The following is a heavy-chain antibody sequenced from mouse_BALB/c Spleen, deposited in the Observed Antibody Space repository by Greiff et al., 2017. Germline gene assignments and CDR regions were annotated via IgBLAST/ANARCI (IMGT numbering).Heavy chain of an antibody. CDR2: IRNKANGDTT. D-gene: IGHD1-1*01. V-gene: IGHV7-3*02. J-gene: IGHJ4*01. CDR1: GFTFTDYY. CDR3: ARDIGYYGSMDY. Sequence: EVKLVESGGGLVQPGGSLRLSCATSGFTFTDYYMSWVRQPPGKALEWLGFIRNKANGDTTEYSASVKGRFTISRDNSQSILYLQMNTLRAEDSATYYCARDIGYYGSMDYGGQGTSVTVSS.